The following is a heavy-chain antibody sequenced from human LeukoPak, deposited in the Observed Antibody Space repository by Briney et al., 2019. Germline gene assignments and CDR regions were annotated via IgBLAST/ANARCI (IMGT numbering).Heavy chain of an antibody. CDR1: GFTFSSYA. J-gene: IGHJ4*02. Sequence: GGSLRLSCAASGFTFSSYAVHWVRQAPGKGLEWEAVISYDGSNKYYADSVKGRFTISRDNSKNTLYLQMNSLRAEDTAVYYCARPEGFWSGYYFDYWGQGTLVTVSS. V-gene: IGHV3-30-3*01. CDR3: ARPEGFWSGYYFDY. D-gene: IGHD3-3*01. CDR2: ISYDGSNK.